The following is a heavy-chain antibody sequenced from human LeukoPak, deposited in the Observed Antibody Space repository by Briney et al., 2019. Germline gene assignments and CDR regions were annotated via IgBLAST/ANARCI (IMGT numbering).Heavy chain of an antibody. Sequence: ASETLSLTCTVSGGSISSYYWSWIRQPPGKGLEWIGYIYYSGSTNYNPSLKSRVTISVDTSKNQFSLKLSSVTAADTAVYYCASSTLGYCSGGSCSWFDPWGQGTLVTVSS. D-gene: IGHD2-15*01. CDR3: ASSTLGYCSGGSCSWFDP. CDR2: IYYSGST. V-gene: IGHV4-59*01. J-gene: IGHJ5*02. CDR1: GGSISSYY.